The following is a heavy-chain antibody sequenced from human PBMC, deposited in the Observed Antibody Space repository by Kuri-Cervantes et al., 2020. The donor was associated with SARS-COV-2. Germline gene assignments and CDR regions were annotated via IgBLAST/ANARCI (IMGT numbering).Heavy chain of an antibody. V-gene: IGHV3-30*02. CDR3: ARDCSSTSCYFGSAGDFDY. CDR2: IRYDGSNK. J-gene: IGHJ4*02. CDR1: GFTFSSYG. D-gene: IGHD2-2*01. Sequence: EGSLRLSCAASGFTFSSYGMHWVRQAPGKGLEWVAFIRYDGSNKYYADSVKGRFTISRDNAKNSLYLQMNSLRAEDTAVYYCARDCSSTSCYFGSAGDFDYWGQGTLVTVSS.